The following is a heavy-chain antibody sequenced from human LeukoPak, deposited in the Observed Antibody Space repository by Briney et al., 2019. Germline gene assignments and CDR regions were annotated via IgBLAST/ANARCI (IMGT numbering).Heavy chain of an antibody. CDR1: GYSFTNYW. Sequence: GESLKISCKGSGYSFTNYWVGWVRQMPGKGLEWMGIIYPADSDTRYSPSFQGQVTISADRSINTAYLQWSSLKASDTAMYYCARVTLASTAFDYWGQGTLVTVSS. CDR2: IYPADSDT. V-gene: IGHV5-51*01. CDR3: ARVTLASTAFDY. D-gene: IGHD3-3*02. J-gene: IGHJ4*02.